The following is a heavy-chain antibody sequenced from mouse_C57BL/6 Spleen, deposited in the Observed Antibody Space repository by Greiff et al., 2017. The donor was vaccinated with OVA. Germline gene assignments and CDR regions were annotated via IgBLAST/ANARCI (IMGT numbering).Heavy chain of an antibody. Sequence: QVQLQQPGAELVKPGASVKMSCKASGYTFTSYWITWVKQRPGQGLEWIGDIYPGSGSTNYNEKFKSKATLTLDTSSSTAYMQLSSLTSEDSAVYYCARTGTDYWGQGTTLTVSS. CDR1: GYTFTSYW. CDR2: IYPGSGST. J-gene: IGHJ2*01. D-gene: IGHD4-1*01. V-gene: IGHV1-55*01. CDR3: ARTGTDY.